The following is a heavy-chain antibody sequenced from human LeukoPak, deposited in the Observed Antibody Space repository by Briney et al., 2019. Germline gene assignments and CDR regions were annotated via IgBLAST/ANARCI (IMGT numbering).Heavy chain of an antibody. D-gene: IGHD5-12*01. V-gene: IGHV3-74*01. J-gene: IGHJ4*02. CDR3: ARVGSGYDTFDY. Sequence: GSLRLSCAASGFTFSNYWMHWVRQAPGKGLVWVSRSNSDGSSTTYADSVKGRFTISRDNAKNTLYLQVNSLRAEDTAVYYCARVGSGYDTFDYWGQGTLVTVSS. CDR1: GFTFSNYW. CDR2: SNSDGSST.